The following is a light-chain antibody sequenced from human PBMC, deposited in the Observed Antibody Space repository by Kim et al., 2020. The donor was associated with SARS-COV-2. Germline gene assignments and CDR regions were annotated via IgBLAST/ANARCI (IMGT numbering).Light chain of an antibody. CDR3: QQYNYWPIYS. V-gene: IGKV3-15*01. CDR2: GAA. J-gene: IGKJ2*03. CDR1: QSISNK. Sequence: VSPGERATLSCRASQSISNKLAWYQHKPGQAPRLLIYGAATRATDIPARFSGSGSGTDFTLTISSLQSEDFAVYYCQQYNYWPIYSFGQGTKLEI.